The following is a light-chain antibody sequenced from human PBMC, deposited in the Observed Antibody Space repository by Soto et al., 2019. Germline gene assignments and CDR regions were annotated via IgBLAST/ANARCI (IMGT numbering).Light chain of an antibody. Sequence: LTQPASVSGSPGQSITISCTGTITDIGAYNYVSWYQQHPGKAPKLLIYGVSSRPSGVSNRFSGSKSGNAAYLTISGPQADDEAEYYCSSYTSSITPYVFGTGTKVTVL. CDR1: ITDIGAYNY. CDR3: SSYTSSITPYV. CDR2: GVS. J-gene: IGLJ1*01. V-gene: IGLV2-14*01.